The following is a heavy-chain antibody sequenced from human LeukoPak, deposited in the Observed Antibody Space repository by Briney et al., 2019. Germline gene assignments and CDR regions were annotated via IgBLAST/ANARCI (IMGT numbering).Heavy chain of an antibody. Sequence: GGSLRLSCAASGFTFSSYGMHWVRQAPGKGLERVAVISYDGSNKYYADSVKGRFTISRDNSKNTLYLQMNSLRAEDTAVYYCAKSSDYYGSGSYLVASYFGDYFDYWGQGTLVTVSS. CDR3: AKSSDYYGSGSYLVASYFGDYFDY. V-gene: IGHV3-30*18. CDR2: ISYDGSNK. CDR1: GFTFSSYG. D-gene: IGHD3-10*01. J-gene: IGHJ4*02.